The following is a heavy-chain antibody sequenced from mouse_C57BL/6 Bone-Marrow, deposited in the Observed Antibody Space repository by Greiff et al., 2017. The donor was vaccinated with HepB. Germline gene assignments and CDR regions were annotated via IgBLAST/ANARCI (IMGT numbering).Heavy chain of an antibody. CDR2: IYPGNSDT. V-gene: IGHV1-5*01. CDR3: TGAVVASYYFDY. J-gene: IGHJ2*01. Sequence: VQLQQSGTVLARPGASVKMSCKTSGYTFTSYWMHWVKQRPGQGLEWIGAIYPGNSDTSYNQKFKGKAKLTAVTSASTAYMELSILTNEDSAVYYCTGAVVASYYFDYWGQGTTLTVSS. CDR1: GYTFTSYW. D-gene: IGHD1-1*01.